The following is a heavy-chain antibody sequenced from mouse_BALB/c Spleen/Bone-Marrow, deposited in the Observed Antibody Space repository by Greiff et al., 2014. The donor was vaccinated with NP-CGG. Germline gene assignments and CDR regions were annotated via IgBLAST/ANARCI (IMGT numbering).Heavy chain of an antibody. V-gene: IGHV3-6*02. CDR2: INYDGSN. CDR3: ASVEVHAMDY. J-gene: IGHJ4*01. CDR1: GYSITGGYY. Sequence: EVKLMESGPGLVKPSQSLSLTCSVTGYSITGGYYWNWVRQFPGNKLEWLGYINYDGSNHYNPSLTNRVSITRGTSKNQFFLKLNSVTTEDTGTYYCASVEVHAMDYWGQGTSVTVSS.